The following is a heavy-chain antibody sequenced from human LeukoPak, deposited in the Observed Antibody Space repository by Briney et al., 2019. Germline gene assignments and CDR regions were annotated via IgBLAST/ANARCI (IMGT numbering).Heavy chain of an antibody. D-gene: IGHD6-6*01. V-gene: IGHV4-61*02. CDR3: AREGIAAREFDY. CDR2: IYTSGST. Sequence: PSETLSLTCTVSGGSISSGSYYWSWTRQPAGKGLEWIGRIYTSGSTNYNPSLKSRVTISVDTSKNQFSLKLSSVTAADTAVYYCAREGIAAREFDYWGQGTLVTVSS. J-gene: IGHJ4*02. CDR1: GGSISSGSYY.